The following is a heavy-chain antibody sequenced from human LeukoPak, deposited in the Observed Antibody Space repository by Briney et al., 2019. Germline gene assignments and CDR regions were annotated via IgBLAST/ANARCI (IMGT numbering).Heavy chain of an antibody. Sequence: RASVKVSCKASGYTLISYYMHWLRQAPGQGLEWMAIIDPNSGSTRYAQKLQGRVTVTRDMSTSTVYMEVSSLRSDDTGVYYCARDGYSAYDYDAFDIWGQGTMVTVSS. V-gene: IGHV1-46*01. D-gene: IGHD5-12*01. CDR2: IDPNSGST. CDR1: GYTLISYY. J-gene: IGHJ3*02. CDR3: ARDGYSAYDYDAFDI.